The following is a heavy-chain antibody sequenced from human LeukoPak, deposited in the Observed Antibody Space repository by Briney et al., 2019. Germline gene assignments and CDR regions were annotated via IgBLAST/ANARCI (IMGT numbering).Heavy chain of an antibody. D-gene: IGHD4-17*01. CDR2: IKQDGSEK. Sequence: GGSLRLSCAASGFTFSSYWMSWVRQAPGKGPEWVANIKQDGSEKYYVDSVKGRFTISRDNAKNSLYLQMNSLRAEDTAVYYCARVRDYGDFPFYFDYWGQGTLVTVSS. V-gene: IGHV3-7*01. CDR1: GFTFSSYW. CDR3: ARVRDYGDFPFYFDY. J-gene: IGHJ4*02.